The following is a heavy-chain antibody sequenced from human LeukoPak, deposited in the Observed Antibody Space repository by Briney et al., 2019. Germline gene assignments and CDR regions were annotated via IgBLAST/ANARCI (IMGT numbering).Heavy chain of an antibody. CDR2: IYTSGST. J-gene: IGHJ6*03. Sequence: SETLSLTCTVSGGSISSYYWSWIRQPAGKGLEWIGRIYTSGSTNYNPSLKSRVTMSVDTSKNQFSLKLSSVTAADTAVYYCAGGARPHYYYYYYMDVWGKGTTVTVSS. CDR1: GGSISSYY. V-gene: IGHV4-4*07. D-gene: IGHD6-6*01. CDR3: AGGARPHYYYYYYMDV.